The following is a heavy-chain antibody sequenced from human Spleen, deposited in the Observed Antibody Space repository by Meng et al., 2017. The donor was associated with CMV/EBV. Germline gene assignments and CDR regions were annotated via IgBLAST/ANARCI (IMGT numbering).Heavy chain of an antibody. Sequence: SETLSLTCTVSGGSISSYYWSWIRQPPGKGLEWIGYIYYSGSTNYNPSLQSRVTISVDTSKNQFSLKLSSVTAADTAVYYCARVGWRLWDYWGQGTLVTVSS. D-gene: IGHD6-25*01. J-gene: IGHJ4*02. CDR3: ARVGWRLWDY. CDR2: IYYSGST. V-gene: IGHV4-59*01. CDR1: GGSISSYY.